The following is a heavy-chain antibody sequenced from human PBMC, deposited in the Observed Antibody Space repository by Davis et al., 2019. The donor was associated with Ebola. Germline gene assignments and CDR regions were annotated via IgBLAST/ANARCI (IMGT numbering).Heavy chain of an antibody. V-gene: IGHV1-46*01. D-gene: IGHD3-9*01. Sequence: ASVKVSCKASGYTFTGYYMHWVRQAPGQGLEWMGIINPSGGSTSYAQKFQGRVTMTRDTSTSTVYMELSSLRSEDTAVYYCARGRAVRYFDWLSKFDYGMDVWGQGTTVTVSS. CDR1: GYTFTGYY. CDR3: ARGRAVRYFDWLSKFDYGMDV. J-gene: IGHJ6*02. CDR2: INPSGGST.